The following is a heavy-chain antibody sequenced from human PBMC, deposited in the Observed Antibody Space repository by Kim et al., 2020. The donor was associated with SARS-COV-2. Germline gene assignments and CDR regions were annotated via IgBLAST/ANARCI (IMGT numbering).Heavy chain of an antibody. J-gene: IGHJ6*02. V-gene: IGHV3-9*01. D-gene: IGHD2-15*01. CDR3: AKVMVVAATPNYYGMDV. Sequence: VKGRFTTSRDNAKTSLYLQMNSLRAEDTALYYCAKVMVVAATPNYYGMDVWGQGTTVTVSS.